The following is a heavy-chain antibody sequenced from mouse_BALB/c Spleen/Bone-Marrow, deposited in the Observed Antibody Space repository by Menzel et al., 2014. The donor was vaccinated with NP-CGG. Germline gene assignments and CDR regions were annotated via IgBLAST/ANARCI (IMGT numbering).Heavy chain of an antibody. J-gene: IGHJ4*01. Sequence: VQLKQSGPELVKPGASVKMSCKASGYTFTSYVMHWVKQKPGQGLEWIGYTNPYNDGTKYNEKFKGKATLTSDKSSSTAYMGTSSLTLEASAFYYCASHNWDYAMDYWGQGTSVTVSS. CDR3: ASHNWDYAMDY. CDR1: GYTFTSYV. D-gene: IGHD4-1*02. CDR2: TNPYNDGT. V-gene: IGHV1-14*01.